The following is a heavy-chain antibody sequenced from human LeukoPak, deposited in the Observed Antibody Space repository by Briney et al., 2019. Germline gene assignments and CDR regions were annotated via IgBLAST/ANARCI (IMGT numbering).Heavy chain of an antibody. CDR1: GYILTRYY. Sequence: ASVKVSCKASGYILTRYYIHWVRQAPGQGLEWMGIIDPSGGTTTYAQKFQGRVTMTRDTSTSTVYMELSSLRSDDTAVYFCARRYYFDYWGQGTLVTVSS. J-gene: IGHJ4*02. CDR3: ARRYYFDY. CDR2: IDPSGGTT. V-gene: IGHV1-46*01.